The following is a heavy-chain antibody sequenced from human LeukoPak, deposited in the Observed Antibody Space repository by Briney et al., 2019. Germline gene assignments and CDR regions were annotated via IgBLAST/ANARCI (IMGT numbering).Heavy chain of an antibody. Sequence: SETLSLTCTVSAGSISSYYWSWIRQPPGKGLEWIGYIYYSGSTNYNPSLKSRVTISVDTSKNQFSLKLSSVTAADTAVYYCARDGSVAGTRRFNWFDPWGQGTLVTVSS. J-gene: IGHJ5*02. CDR1: AGSISSYY. V-gene: IGHV4-59*01. D-gene: IGHD6-19*01. CDR2: IYYSGST. CDR3: ARDGSVAGTRRFNWFDP.